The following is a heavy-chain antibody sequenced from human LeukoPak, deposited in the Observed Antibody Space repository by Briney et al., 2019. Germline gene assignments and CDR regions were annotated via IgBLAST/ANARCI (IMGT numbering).Heavy chain of an antibody. J-gene: IGHJ6*02. V-gene: IGHV3-9*01. D-gene: IGHD6-13*01. CDR2: INWKSNNI. CDR3: ARDRAGYFYAMDV. CDR1: GFTFGDYA. Sequence: GGSLRLSCAASGFTFGDYAMHWVRQAPGKGLGWVSGINWKSNNIGYADSVKGRFTISRDNAKNSLYLQMNSLRTEDTALYYCARDRAGYFYAMDVWGQGTSVTVSS.